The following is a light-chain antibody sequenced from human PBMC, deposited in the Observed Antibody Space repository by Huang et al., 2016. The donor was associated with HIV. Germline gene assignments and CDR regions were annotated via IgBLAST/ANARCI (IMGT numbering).Light chain of an antibody. J-gene: IGKJ1*01. V-gene: IGKV3-11*01. CDR3: QQRSDWPGT. CDR1: QRVSIY. Sequence: IVLTQSPVTLSLSPGERATLSCRASQRVSIYLAWYQQKPGQAPRLLVYDASNGAAGIPARYSGSGSGTDFTLNISSLEPEDFAVYYWQQRSDWPGTFGQGTKVEIK. CDR2: DAS.